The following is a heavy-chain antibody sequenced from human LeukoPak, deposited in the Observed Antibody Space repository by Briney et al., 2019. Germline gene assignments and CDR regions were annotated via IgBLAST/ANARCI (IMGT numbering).Heavy chain of an antibody. CDR3: ATDALYYYDSSGYRY. V-gene: IGHV1-24*01. J-gene: IGHJ4*02. Sequence: ASVKVSCKVSGYTLTELSMHWVRQAPGKGLEWMGGFDPEDGETIYAQKFQGRVTMTEDTSTDTAYMELSSLRSGDTAVYYCATDALYYYDSSGYRYWGQGTLITVSS. CDR1: GYTLTELS. CDR2: FDPEDGET. D-gene: IGHD3-22*01.